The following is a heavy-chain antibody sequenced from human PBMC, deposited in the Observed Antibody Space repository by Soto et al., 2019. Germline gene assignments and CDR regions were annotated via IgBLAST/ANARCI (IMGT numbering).Heavy chain of an antibody. CDR2: IIPIFGTA. J-gene: IGHJ6*02. D-gene: IGHD3-10*01. CDR3: ARLNLYGSGSYLIPYGMDV. Sequence: QVQLVQSGAEVKKPGSSVKVSCKASGGTFSSYAISWVRQAPGQGLEWMGGIIPIFGTANYAQKFQCRVTITADKSTSTAYMEVSSLRSEDTAVYYCARLNLYGSGSYLIPYGMDVWGQGTTVTVSS. CDR1: GGTFSSYA. V-gene: IGHV1-69*06.